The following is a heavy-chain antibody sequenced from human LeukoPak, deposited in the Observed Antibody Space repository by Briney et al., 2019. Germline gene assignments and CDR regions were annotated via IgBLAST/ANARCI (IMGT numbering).Heavy chain of an antibody. CDR1: GGSISSGDYY. CDR3: ARVTITMVRGVPSPRNYYYYGMDV. J-gene: IGHJ6*04. D-gene: IGHD3-10*01. Sequence: SETLSLICTVSGGSISSGDYYWIWIRQPPGKGLEWIGYIYYSGSTYYNPSLKSRVTISVDTSKNQFSLKLSSVTAADTAVYYYARVTITMVRGVPSPRNYYYYGMDVWGKGTTVTVSS. CDR2: IYYSGST. V-gene: IGHV4-30-4*01.